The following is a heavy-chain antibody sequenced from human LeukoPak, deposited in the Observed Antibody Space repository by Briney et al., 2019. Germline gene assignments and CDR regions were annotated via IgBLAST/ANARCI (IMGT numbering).Heavy chain of an antibody. CDR2: VIPIFGTA. Sequence: EASVKVSCKASGYTFTSYAMNWVRQAPGQGLEWMGGVIPIFGTANFAQKFQGRVTTTADESTSTAYMELSSLRSEDTAVYYCARGLGGYNYYGMDVWGQGTTVTVSS. D-gene: IGHD3-10*01. CDR3: ARGLGGYNYYGMDV. CDR1: GYTFTSYA. J-gene: IGHJ6*02. V-gene: IGHV1-69*13.